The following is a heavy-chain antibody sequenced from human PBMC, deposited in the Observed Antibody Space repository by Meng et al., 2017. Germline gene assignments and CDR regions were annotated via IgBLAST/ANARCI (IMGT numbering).Heavy chain of an antibody. V-gene: IGHV1-69*05. Sequence: SVKVSCKASGGTFSSYAISWVRQAPGQGLEWMGGIIPIFGTANYAQKFQGRVTITTDESTSTAYMELSSLRSEDTAVYYCARSGIVGATTSYYYGMDVWGQGTTVTGPS. CDR3: ARSGIVGATTSYYYGMDV. D-gene: IGHD1-26*01. CDR1: GGTFSSYA. CDR2: IIPIFGTA. J-gene: IGHJ6*02.